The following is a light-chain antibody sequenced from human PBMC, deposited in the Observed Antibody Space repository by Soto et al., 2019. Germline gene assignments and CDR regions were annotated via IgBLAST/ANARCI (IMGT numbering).Light chain of an antibody. V-gene: IGLV3-21*04. J-gene: IGLJ2*01. Sequence: SYELTQPPSVSVAPGKTARITCGGNNIGSKSVHWYQQKPGQAPVLVIYYDSDRPSGIPERFSGSNSGNTATLTISRVEAGDEADYSCQVWDSSSDHRRVFGGGTKLTVL. CDR1: NIGSKS. CDR3: QVWDSSSDHRRV. CDR2: YDS.